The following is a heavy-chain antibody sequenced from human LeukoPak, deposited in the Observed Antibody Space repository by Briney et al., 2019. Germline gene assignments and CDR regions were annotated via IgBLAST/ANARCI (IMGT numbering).Heavy chain of an antibody. D-gene: IGHD4-17*01. CDR3: ARDDYGDLNY. CDR1: GFTVSSNY. J-gene: IGHJ4*02. Sequence: GGSLRLSCAASGFTVSSNYMSWVRQAPGKGLEWASVIYSGGSTYYADSVKGRFTISRDNSKNTLYLQMNSLRAEDTAVYYCARDDYGDLNYWGQGTLVTVSS. CDR2: IYSGGST. V-gene: IGHV3-53*01.